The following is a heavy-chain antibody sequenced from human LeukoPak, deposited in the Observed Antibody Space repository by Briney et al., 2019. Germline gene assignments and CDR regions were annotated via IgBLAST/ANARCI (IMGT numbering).Heavy chain of an antibody. CDR2: IYYGRNT. CDR1: GASTSDKY. CDR3: AQTTGWPGFDF. J-gene: IGHJ4*02. V-gene: IGHV4-59*08. Sequence: SETLSLTCSASGASTSDKYWRWLRQSPGRTLEWIGHIYYGRNTNYNPSLTSRVTISVDTSKNQFSLSLTSVTAADTAMYYCAQTTGWPGFDFWGPGALVTVSS. D-gene: IGHD6-19*01.